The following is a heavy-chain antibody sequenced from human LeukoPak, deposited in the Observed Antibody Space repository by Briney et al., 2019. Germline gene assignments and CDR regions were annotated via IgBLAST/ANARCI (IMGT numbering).Heavy chain of an antibody. Sequence: PGGSLRLSCAASGFTVSSNYMSWVRQAPGKGLEWVSVFYGGGSTYYADSVKGRFTISRDNSKNTLYLQMNSLRAEDTAVYYCARVGAVGGVFRAFDIWGQGTMVTVSS. J-gene: IGHJ3*02. CDR3: ARVGAVGGVFRAFDI. CDR1: GFTVSSNY. D-gene: IGHD3-16*01. V-gene: IGHV3-66*01. CDR2: FYGGGST.